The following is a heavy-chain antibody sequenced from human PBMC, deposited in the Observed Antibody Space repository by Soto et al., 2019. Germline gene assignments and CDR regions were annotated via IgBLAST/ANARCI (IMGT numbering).Heavy chain of an antibody. CDR1: GGSISSSSYY. CDR2: IYYSGST. J-gene: IGHJ6*02. D-gene: IGHD6-13*01. CDR3: ARTGYSSSWSWSYYGMDV. V-gene: IGHV4-39*01. Sequence: QLQLQESGPGLVKPSETLSLTCTVSGGSISSSSYYWGWIRQPPGKGLEWIGSIYYSGSTYYNPSLKSRVTISVDTSKNQFSLKLSSVTAADTAVYYCARTGYSSSWSWSYYGMDVWGQGTTVTVSS.